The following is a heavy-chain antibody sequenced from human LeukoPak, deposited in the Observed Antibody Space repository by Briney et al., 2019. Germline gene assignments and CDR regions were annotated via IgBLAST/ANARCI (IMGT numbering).Heavy chain of an antibody. CDR1: GGTFSNLA. CDR3: ARAPPRLDGYILYY. CDR2: IIPTTGLV. Sequence: SVKVSCKASGGTFSNLAISWVRQAPGQGLEWMGRIIPTTGLVNYAQNFQGRVTITADKSTSTAYMELSSLRSEDTAVYYCARAPPRLDGYILYYWGQGTLVTVSS. V-gene: IGHV1-69*04. J-gene: IGHJ4*02. D-gene: IGHD5-24*01.